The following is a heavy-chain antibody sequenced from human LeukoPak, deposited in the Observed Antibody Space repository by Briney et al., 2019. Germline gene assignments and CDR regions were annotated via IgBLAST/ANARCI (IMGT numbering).Heavy chain of an antibody. CDR1: GFTFSSYW. Sequence: PGGSLRLSCAASGFTFSSYWMHWVRQAPGKGLEWVSGISWNSGSIGYADSVKGRFTISRDNAKNSLCLQMNSLRAEDTALYYCAKALYYYDSSGYYSPLDYWGQGTLVTVSS. J-gene: IGHJ4*02. CDR2: ISWNSGSI. D-gene: IGHD3-22*01. CDR3: AKALYYYDSSGYYSPLDY. V-gene: IGHV3-9*01.